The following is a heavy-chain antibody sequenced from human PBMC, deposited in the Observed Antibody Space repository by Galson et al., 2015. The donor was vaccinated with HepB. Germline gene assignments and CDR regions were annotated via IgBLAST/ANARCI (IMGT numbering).Heavy chain of an antibody. CDR1: GGTFSNYT. J-gene: IGHJ4*02. CDR2: IIPIFGTA. D-gene: IGHD6-19*01. V-gene: IGHV1-69*13. Sequence: SVKVSCKASGGTFSNYTINWVRQAPGQGLEWMGEIIPIFGTANYAQKFQGRVTITADESTSTAYMELSSLRSEDTAIYYCARDREGYNSGWYYFDYWGQGTLVTVSS. CDR3: ARDREGYNSGWYYFDY.